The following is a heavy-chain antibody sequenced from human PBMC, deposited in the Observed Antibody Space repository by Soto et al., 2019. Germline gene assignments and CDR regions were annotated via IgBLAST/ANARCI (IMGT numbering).Heavy chain of an antibody. CDR2: ISGSGGST. CDR1: GFTFSSYA. CDR3: AKDRAPYSSSWYMSWDY. Sequence: EVQLLESGGGLVQPGGSLRLSCAASGFTFSSYAMSWVRQAPGKGLEWVSAISGSGGSTYYADSVKGRFTISRDNSKNTLYLQMNSLRAEDTAVYYCAKDRAPYSSSWYMSWDYWGQGTLVTVSS. D-gene: IGHD6-13*01. V-gene: IGHV3-23*01. J-gene: IGHJ4*02.